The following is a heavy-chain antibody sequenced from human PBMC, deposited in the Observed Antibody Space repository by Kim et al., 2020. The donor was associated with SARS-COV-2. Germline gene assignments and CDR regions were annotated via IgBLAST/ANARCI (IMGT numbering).Heavy chain of an antibody. CDR2: ISSSSSYV. CDR3: ARGVRLEISYYYYMDV. D-gene: IGHD1-1*01. V-gene: IGHV3-21*04. CDR1: GFTFRSYS. J-gene: IGHJ6*03. Sequence: GGSLRLSCAASGFTFRSYSMNWVRQAPGKGLEWVSSISSSSSYVYYADSVKGRFTISRDNAKNSLYLQMNSLRAEDTAVYYCARGVRLEISYYYYMDVWGQGTPVTVSS.